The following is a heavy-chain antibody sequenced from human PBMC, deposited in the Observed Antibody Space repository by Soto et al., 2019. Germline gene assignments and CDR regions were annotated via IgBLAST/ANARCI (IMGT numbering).Heavy chain of an antibody. D-gene: IGHD2-15*01. J-gene: IGHJ6*03. CDR1: GFTFSSYS. CDR3: ARDEVVVAATAHYYYYMDV. CDR2: ISSSSSTI. Sequence: HPGGSLRLSCAASGFTFSSYSMNWVRQAPGEGLEWVSYISSSSSTIYYADSVKGRFTISRDNAKNSLYLQMNSLRAEDTAVYYCARDEVVVAATAHYYYYMDVWGKGTTVTVSS. V-gene: IGHV3-48*01.